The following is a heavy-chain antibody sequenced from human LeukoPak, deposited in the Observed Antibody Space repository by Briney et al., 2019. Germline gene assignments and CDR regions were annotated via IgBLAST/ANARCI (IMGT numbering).Heavy chain of an antibody. CDR3: ARAIIDSSSFDY. CDR1: GGSISSSSYY. V-gene: IGHV4-39*07. CDR2: IYYSGST. Sequence: SQTLSLTCTVSGGSISSSSYYWGWIRQPPGKGLEWIGSIYYSGSTYYNPSLKSRVTISVDTSKNQFSLKLSSVTAADTAVYYCARAIIDSSSFDYWGQGTLVTVSS. J-gene: IGHJ4*02. D-gene: IGHD6-13*01.